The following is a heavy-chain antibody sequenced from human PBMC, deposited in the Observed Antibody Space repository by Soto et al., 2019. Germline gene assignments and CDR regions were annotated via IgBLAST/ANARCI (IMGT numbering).Heavy chain of an antibody. V-gene: IGHV3-11*06. CDR2: ISSSSSYT. J-gene: IGHJ4*02. D-gene: IGHD3-22*01. Sequence: LRLSCAASGFTSSDYYMSWIRQAPGKGLEWVSYISSSSSYTNYADSVKGRFTISRDNAKNSLYLQMNSLRAEDTAVYYCARDLPRYYDSSGFLFDYWGQGTLVTVSS. CDR3: ARDLPRYYDSSGFLFDY. CDR1: GFTSSDYY.